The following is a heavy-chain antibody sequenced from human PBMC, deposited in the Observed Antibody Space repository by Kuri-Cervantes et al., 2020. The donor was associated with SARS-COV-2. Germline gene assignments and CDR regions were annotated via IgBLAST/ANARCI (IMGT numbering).Heavy chain of an antibody. Sequence: GGSLRLSCAASGFTFSSYAMSWVRQAPGKGLEWVSAISGSGGSTYYADSVKGRFTISRDNSKNTLYLRMNSLRAEDTAVYYCAKDPGERYYYDTEPYYFDYWGQGTLVTVSS. CDR3: AKDPGERYYYDTEPYYFDY. D-gene: IGHD3-22*01. J-gene: IGHJ4*02. CDR2: ISGSGGST. CDR1: GFTFSSYA. V-gene: IGHV3-23*01.